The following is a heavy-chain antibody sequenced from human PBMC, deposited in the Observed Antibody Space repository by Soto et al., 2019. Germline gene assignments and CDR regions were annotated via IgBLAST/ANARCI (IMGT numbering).Heavy chain of an antibody. D-gene: IGHD2-2*01. CDR1: GGSISSGGYY. J-gene: IGHJ4*02. V-gene: IGHV4-31*03. CDR3: ARAGYQEERTNFDY. CDR2: IYYSGST. Sequence: SETLSVTCTVSGGSISSGGYYWSWIRQHPGKGLEWIGYIYYSGSTYYNPSLKSRVTISVDTSKNQFSLKLSSVTAADTAVYYCARAGYQEERTNFDYWGQGTLIT.